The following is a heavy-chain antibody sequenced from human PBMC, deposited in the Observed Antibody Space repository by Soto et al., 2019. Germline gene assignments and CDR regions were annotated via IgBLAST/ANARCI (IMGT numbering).Heavy chain of an antibody. CDR2: INHSGST. CDR3: ARGYCSGGSCHHYIDY. CDR1: GGSFSGYY. Sequence: QVQLQQWGAGLLKPSETLSLTCAVYGGSFSGYYWSWIRQPPGKGLEWIGEINHSGSTNYNPSLKSRVTISVDTCKNQFSLKLSSVTGADTAVYYCARGYCSGGSCHHYIDYWGQGTLVTVSS. J-gene: IGHJ4*02. D-gene: IGHD2-15*01. V-gene: IGHV4-34*01.